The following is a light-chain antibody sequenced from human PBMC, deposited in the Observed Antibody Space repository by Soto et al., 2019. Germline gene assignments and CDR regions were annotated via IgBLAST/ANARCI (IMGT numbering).Light chain of an antibody. CDR3: AAWDDSPKGWV. CDR2: ANN. J-gene: IGLJ3*02. CDR1: SSNIGSEH. V-gene: IGLV1-44*01. Sequence: QSVLTQPPSASGTPGQRVTISCSGSSSNIGSEHVNWYQQVPGTAPKLLIYANNQRPSGVPDRFCVSTSDTAAPLAIDGLHAEDEADYYCAAWDDSPKGWVFGGGTKVTVL.